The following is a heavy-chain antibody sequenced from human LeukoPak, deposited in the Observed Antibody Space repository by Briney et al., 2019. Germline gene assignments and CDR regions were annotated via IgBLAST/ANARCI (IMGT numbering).Heavy chain of an antibody. D-gene: IGHD3-10*01. CDR3: ASFIYGSDPRERDFDY. CDR1: GFTFSSYW. CDR2: INSDGSST. J-gene: IGHJ4*02. Sequence: RTGGSLRLSCAASGFTFSSYWMHWVRQAPGKGLVWVSRINSDGSSTSYADSVKGRFTISRDNAKNTLYLQMNSLRAEDTAVYYCASFIYGSDPRERDFDYWGQGTLVTVSS. V-gene: IGHV3-74*01.